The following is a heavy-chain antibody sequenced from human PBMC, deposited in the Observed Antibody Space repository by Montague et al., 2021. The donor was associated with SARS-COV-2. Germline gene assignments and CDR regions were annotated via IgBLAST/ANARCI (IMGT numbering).Heavy chain of an antibody. J-gene: IGHJ4*02. CDR2: ISSSGSDI. Sequence: SLRLSCTASGFTFSSYNMHWVRRAPGKGLEWVSSISSSGSDIHYADSVKGRLTISRDNAKNSLYLQMNSLTAEDTAVYYCAAHGDYWGQGILVTVSS. CDR3: AAHGDY. D-gene: IGHD1-26*01. V-gene: IGHV3-21*01. CDR1: GFTFSSYN.